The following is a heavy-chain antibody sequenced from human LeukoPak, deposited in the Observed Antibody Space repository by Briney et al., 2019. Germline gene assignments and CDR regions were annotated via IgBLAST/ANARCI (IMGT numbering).Heavy chain of an antibody. CDR3: ASESASGYEGGDY. CDR2: ITPILGIA. J-gene: IGHJ4*02. V-gene: IGHV1-69*04. CDR1: GGTFSSYA. D-gene: IGHD5-12*01. Sequence: ASVTVSCKASGGTFSSYAISWVRQAPGQGLEWMGRITPILGIANYAQKFQGRVTITADKSTSTAYMELSSLRSEDTAVYYCASESASGYEGGDYWGQGTLVTVSS.